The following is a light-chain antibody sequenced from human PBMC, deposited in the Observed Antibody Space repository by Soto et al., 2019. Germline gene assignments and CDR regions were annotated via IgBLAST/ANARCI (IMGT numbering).Light chain of an antibody. Sequence: DMEMTQSPSSLSASVGDRVTITCRASQSISNYLNWYQHKPGKVPTLLIYAASSLQSGVPKRFSGSGSGTDFTLTINSLQPEDFATYYCQQSYGTPLTFGGGTKIEIK. CDR2: AAS. V-gene: IGKV1-39*01. CDR3: QQSYGTPLT. CDR1: QSISNY. J-gene: IGKJ4*01.